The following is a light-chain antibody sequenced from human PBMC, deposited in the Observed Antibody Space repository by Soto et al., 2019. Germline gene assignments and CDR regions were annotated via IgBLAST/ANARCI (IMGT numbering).Light chain of an antibody. V-gene: IGKV1-39*01. CDR2: AAS. CDR1: QSISFY. CDR3: QQSYSTPIT. Sequence: IPMTQSPSSLSASVGDRVTITCRASQSISFYLNWYQQKPGNAPKVLIYAASNLQTGVPSRFSGSGSGTDFTLTINSLQPEDFATYSCQQSYSTPITVGQGTRLESK. J-gene: IGKJ5*01.